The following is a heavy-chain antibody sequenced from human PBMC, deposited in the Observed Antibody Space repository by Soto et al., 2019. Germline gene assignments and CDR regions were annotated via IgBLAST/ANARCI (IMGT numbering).Heavy chain of an antibody. CDR3: AGRGYYGAGVNGFEC. CDR2: IYYSGST. CDR1: GGSISSYY. V-gene: IGHV4-59*01. Sequence: SETLSLTCTVSGGSISSYYWSWIRQPPGKGLEWIGYIYYSGSTNYNPSLKSRVTISVDTSKNQFSLKLSSVTAADTAVYYCAGRGYYGAGVNGFECWGQGTMVTVSS. D-gene: IGHD3-10*01. J-gene: IGHJ3*01.